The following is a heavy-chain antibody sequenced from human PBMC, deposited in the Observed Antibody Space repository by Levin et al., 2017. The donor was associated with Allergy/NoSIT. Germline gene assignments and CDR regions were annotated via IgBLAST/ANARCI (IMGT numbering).Heavy chain of an antibody. D-gene: IGHD4-17*01. J-gene: IGHJ4*02. CDR2: IRGSDGNT. Sequence: GGSLRLSCAASGFTFSSYSMNWVRQAPGKGLEWVSAIRGSDGNTYYADSVKGRFTISRDNAKKSLYLQMNSLRAEDTAVYYCGRAWYGDYENDYWGQGTLVTVSS. V-gene: IGHV3-21*01. CDR1: GFTFSSYS. CDR3: GRAWYGDYENDY.